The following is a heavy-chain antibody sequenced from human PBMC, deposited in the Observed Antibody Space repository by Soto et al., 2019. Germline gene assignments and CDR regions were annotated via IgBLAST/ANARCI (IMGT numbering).Heavy chain of an antibody. V-gene: IGHV3-23*01. CDR3: AKEDGELIGTMRVPGGNYGMDV. Sequence: GGSLRLSCAASGFTFSSYAMSWVRQAPGKGLEWVSAISGSGGSTYYADSVKGRFTISRDNSKNTLYLQMNSLRAEDTAVYYCAKEDGELIGTMRVPGGNYGMDVWGQGTTVTVSS. D-gene: IGHD3-22*01. CDR2: ISGSGGST. J-gene: IGHJ6*02. CDR1: GFTFSSYA.